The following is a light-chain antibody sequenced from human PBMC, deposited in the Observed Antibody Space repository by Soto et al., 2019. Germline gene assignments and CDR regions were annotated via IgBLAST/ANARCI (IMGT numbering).Light chain of an antibody. Sequence: DIQLTQSPSFLSASVGDRVTITCRASQGISSYLAWYQQKPGKAPKLLIYAASTLQSGVPSRFSSSGSGTEFTLTISSLQPEDFATYYCQQLNSYFFTFGPGTKVDIK. CDR2: AAS. CDR1: QGISSY. J-gene: IGKJ3*01. CDR3: QQLNSYFFT. V-gene: IGKV1-9*01.